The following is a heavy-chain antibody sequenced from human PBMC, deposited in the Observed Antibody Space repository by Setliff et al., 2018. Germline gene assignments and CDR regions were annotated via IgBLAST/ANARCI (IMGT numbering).Heavy chain of an antibody. CDR1: GFTFSSYW. J-gene: IGHJ4*02. D-gene: IGHD2-2*01. CDR2: IKQDGSEK. Sequence: GGSLRLSCAASGFTFSSYWMSWVRQAPGKGLEWVANIKQDGSEKYYVDSVKGRFTISRDNAKNSLYLQMISLRAEDTAVYYCARVGDCSGPTCYPFDSWGQGNLVTVSS. CDR3: ARVGDCSGPTCYPFDS. V-gene: IGHV3-7*01.